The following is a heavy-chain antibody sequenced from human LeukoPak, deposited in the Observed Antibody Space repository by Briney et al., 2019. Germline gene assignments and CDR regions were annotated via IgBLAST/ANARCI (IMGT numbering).Heavy chain of an antibody. V-gene: IGHV1-46*01. Sequence: SVKVSCKASGYTFTSYFMHWVGPAPGQGLEWMGLINPTGDSTGYAQKFQGRVTMTRDMSTSTDFMELSSLRSEDTAVYYCARDNSVGDNAWWFDPWGQGTLVTVSS. CDR2: INPTGDST. CDR1: GYTFTSYF. CDR3: ARDNSVGDNAWWFDP. J-gene: IGHJ5*02. D-gene: IGHD1-26*01.